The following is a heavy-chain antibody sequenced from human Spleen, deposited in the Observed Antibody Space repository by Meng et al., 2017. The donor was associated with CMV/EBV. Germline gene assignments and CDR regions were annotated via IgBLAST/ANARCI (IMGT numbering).Heavy chain of an antibody. CDR2: IPYDGSNK. J-gene: IGHJ5*02. Sequence: LSCAASGFTLSSYGMHWVRQAPGKGPEWVAVIPYDGSNKYYADSVKGRFIVSRDNSKNTLFLQMNSLRPEDTAVYYCARDLAGRFDPWGQGTLVTVSS. CDR3: ARDLAGRFDP. CDR1: GFTLSSYG. V-gene: IGHV3-30*03.